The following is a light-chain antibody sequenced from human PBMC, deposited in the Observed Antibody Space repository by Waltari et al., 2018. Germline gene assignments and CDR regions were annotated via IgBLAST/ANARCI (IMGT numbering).Light chain of an antibody. Sequence: ELVLTQPPGNLSLSPGERATLSCRASQSVGGTLAWYQQKPGQAPRLLLYGASIMAPGTPDRFSGTGSGTDFSLTISRLEPEDFAVYYCQHYVRLPATFGQGTKVEIK. CDR3: QHYVRLPAT. J-gene: IGKJ1*01. CDR1: QSVGGT. CDR2: GAS. V-gene: IGKV3-20*01.